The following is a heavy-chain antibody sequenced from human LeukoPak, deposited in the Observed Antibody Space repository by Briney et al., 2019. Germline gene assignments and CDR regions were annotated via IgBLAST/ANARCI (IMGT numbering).Heavy chain of an antibody. Sequence: GGSLRLSCVASGFTLGDSWMTWVRQAPGKGLEWVAVISYDGSNKYYADSVKGRFTISRDNSKNTLYLQMNSLRAEDTAVYYCAREAQDEWGQGTLVTVSS. J-gene: IGHJ4*02. CDR2: ISYDGSNK. CDR3: AREAQDE. V-gene: IGHV3-30-3*01. CDR1: GFTLGDSW. D-gene: IGHD5-24*01.